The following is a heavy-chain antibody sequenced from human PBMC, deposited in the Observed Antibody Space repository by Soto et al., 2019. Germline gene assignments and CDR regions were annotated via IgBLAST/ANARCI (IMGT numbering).Heavy chain of an antibody. CDR1: GFTFSSYA. D-gene: IGHD6-19*01. Sequence: PGGSLRLSCAASGFTFSSYAMHWVRQAPGKGPEWVAVISYDGSSKTYADSVKGQFTISRDNSKNSLFLQMNNLRPEDTAVYYCARRNSDYSSVWSDAFDIWGQGTMVIVSS. CDR3: ARRNSDYSSVWSDAFDI. J-gene: IGHJ3*02. CDR2: ISYDGSSK. V-gene: IGHV3-30-3*01.